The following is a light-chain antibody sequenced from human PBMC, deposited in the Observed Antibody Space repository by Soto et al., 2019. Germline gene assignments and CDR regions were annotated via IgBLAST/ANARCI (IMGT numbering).Light chain of an antibody. Sequence: EIVMTQSPATLSVSPGERATLSCRASQSVSSNLAWYQQKRGQAPRLLIYGASTRATGIPARFSGSGSGTEFTLTINSLQSEDFAVYYCQQYNNWPYTFGQGTKLEIK. CDR3: QQYNNWPYT. CDR2: GAS. CDR1: QSVSSN. V-gene: IGKV3-15*01. J-gene: IGKJ2*01.